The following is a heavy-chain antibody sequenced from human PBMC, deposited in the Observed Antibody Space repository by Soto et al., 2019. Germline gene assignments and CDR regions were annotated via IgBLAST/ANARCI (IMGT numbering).Heavy chain of an antibody. J-gene: IGHJ4*02. CDR1: GGCLSGYY. CDR3: ARGTTLRFLEWLLYDY. Sequence: ETLALTCAVYGGCLSGYYWSWIRQPPGKGLEWIGEINHSGSTNYNPSLKSRVTISVDTSKNQFSLKLSSVTAADTAVYYCARGTTLRFLEWLLYDYWGQGTLVTVSS. D-gene: IGHD3-3*01. CDR2: INHSGST. V-gene: IGHV4-34*01.